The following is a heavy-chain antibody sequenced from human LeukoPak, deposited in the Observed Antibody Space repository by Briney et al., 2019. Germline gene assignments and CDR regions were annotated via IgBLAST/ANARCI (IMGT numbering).Heavy chain of an antibody. V-gene: IGHV1-8*01. CDR2: MNPNSGDT. CDR3: ARGRSIVGATLPY. D-gene: IGHD1-26*01. J-gene: IGHJ4*02. Sequence: GASVKVSCKASGYTFTSYDINWVRQATGQGLEWMGWMNPNSGDTGYPQMFRGRVTMTRNTSTSTAYMELSSLRSEDTAVYYCARGRSIVGATLPYWGQGTLVTVSA. CDR1: GYTFTSYD.